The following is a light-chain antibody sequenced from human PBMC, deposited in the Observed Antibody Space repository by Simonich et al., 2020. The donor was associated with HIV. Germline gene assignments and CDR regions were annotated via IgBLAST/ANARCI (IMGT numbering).Light chain of an antibody. CDR1: KLGEKY. Sequence: SYELTQPPSVSVSPGQTASITCSGDKLGEKYACWYQQKPGQSPELVTYQDNMRPAGIPERFAGSNSGDTATLTISGTQAMDEAVYYCQAWDSSTVVFGGGTKLTVL. J-gene: IGLJ3*02. CDR3: QAWDSSTVV. CDR2: QDN. V-gene: IGLV3-1*01.